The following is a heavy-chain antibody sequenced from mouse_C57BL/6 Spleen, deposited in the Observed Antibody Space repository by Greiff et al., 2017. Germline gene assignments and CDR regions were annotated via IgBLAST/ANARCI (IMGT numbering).Heavy chain of an antibody. J-gene: IGHJ1*03. CDR2: FDPEDGDT. V-gene: IGHV14-1*01. D-gene: IGHD1-1*01. CDR1: GFNIKAYY. Sequence: VQLQQSGAELVRPGASVKLSCTASGFNIKAYYMHWVKQRPEKGLEWIGRFDPEDGDTEYAPKFQGKATMTADTSSNTAYLQLSSLTSEDTAVYYCTPYYYGSSSWYFDVWGTGTTVTVSS. CDR3: TPYYYGSSSWYFDV.